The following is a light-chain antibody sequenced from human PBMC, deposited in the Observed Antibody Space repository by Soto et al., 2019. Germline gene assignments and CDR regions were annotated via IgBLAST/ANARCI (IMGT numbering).Light chain of an antibody. J-gene: IGKJ4*01. CDR3: QHSHSTPLT. CDR2: AAS. CDR1: QSISSH. Sequence: DIQMTQSPSSLSASVGERVTITCRASQSISSHLNWYQQKPGKAPKLLIYAASSLQSGVPSRFSGSGSGTYFTLTFSSLQPEDFATYSCQHSHSTPLTFGGGTKVEIK. V-gene: IGKV1-39*01.